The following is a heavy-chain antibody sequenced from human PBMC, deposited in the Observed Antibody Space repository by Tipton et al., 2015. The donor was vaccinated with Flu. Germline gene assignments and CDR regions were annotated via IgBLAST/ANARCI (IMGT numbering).Heavy chain of an antibody. CDR1: GYSFSSHW. J-gene: IGHJ4*02. CDR2: IYPSDSDT. CDR3: TRSSRDGYNRGGFDY. D-gene: IGHD5-24*01. V-gene: IGHV5-51*01. Sequence: QLVQSGAEVRQPGESLKISCKASGYSFSSHWIGWVRQMPGKGLEWMGIIYPSDSDTRYSPSFQGQVTISADKSINTAYVQWSSLEASDTAMYFCTRSSRDGYNRGGFDYWGQGTLVTVSS.